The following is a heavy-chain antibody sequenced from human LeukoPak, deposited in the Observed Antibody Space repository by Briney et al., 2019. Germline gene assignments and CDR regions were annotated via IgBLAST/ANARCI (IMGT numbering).Heavy chain of an antibody. CDR3: ARDYRNYGDTIDY. CDR2: MSYDGSYK. D-gene: IGHD4-17*01. CDR1: GFTFSSYG. J-gene: IGHJ4*02. V-gene: IGHV3-30*03. Sequence: GGSLRLSCAAPGFTFSSYGIHWVRQAPGKGLEWVAVMSYDGSYKYYADSVKGRFTISRDNSKNTLYLQMNSLRAEDTAVYCCARDYRNYGDTIDYWGQGTLVTVSS.